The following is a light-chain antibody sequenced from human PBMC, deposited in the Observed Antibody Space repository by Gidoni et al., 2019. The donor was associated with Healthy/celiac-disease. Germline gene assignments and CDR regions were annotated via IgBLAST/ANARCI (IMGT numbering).Light chain of an antibody. J-gene: IGLJ1*01. CDR1: SSNIGNNY. V-gene: IGLV1-51*02. CDR3: GTWDSSLSASYV. CDR2: ENN. Sequence: HSVLPPHPSVSAPPAHKVTLSCSGSSSNIGNNYVSWYQQLPGTAPKLLIYENNKRPSGIPDRFSGSKSGTSATLGSTGLQTGDEADYYCGTWDSSLSASYVFGTGTKVTVL.